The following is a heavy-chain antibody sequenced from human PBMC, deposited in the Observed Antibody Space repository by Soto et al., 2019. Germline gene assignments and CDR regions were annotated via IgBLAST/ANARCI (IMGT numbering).Heavy chain of an antibody. J-gene: IGHJ6*03. D-gene: IGHD2-15*01. CDR3: ARLPDFSGGSCYSGDYYYYYYMDV. CDR2: IYPGDSDT. Sequence: PGESLKISCKGSGYSFTSYWIGWVRQMPGKGLEWMGIIYPGDSDTRYSPSFQGQVTISADKSISTAYLQWSSLKASDTAMYYCARLPDFSGGSCYSGDYYYYYYMDVWGKGTTVTVSS. CDR1: GYSFTSYW. V-gene: IGHV5-51*01.